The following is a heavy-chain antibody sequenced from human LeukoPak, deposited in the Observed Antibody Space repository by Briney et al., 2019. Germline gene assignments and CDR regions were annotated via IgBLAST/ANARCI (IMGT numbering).Heavy chain of an antibody. Sequence: ASVKVSCKASGGTFSSYAISWVRQAPGQGLEWMGGIIPIFGTANYAQKFQGRVTITADESTSTAYMELSSLRSEDTAVYYCAREGTPYGSGSYYPPSLTHYFDYWGQGTLVTVSS. CDR1: GGTFSSYA. J-gene: IGHJ4*02. D-gene: IGHD3-10*01. CDR3: AREGTPYGSGSYYPPSLTHYFDY. V-gene: IGHV1-69*13. CDR2: IIPIFGTA.